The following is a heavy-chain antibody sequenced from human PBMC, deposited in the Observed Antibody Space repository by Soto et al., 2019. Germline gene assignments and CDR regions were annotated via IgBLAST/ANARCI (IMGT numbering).Heavy chain of an antibody. CDR1: GGSISSGGTGSY. D-gene: IGHD1-1*01. CDR3: ASGHDAYKVRY. V-gene: IGHV4-31*03. J-gene: IGHJ4*02. CDR2: IYYTGNT. Sequence: QVQLQESGPGLVKPSQTLSLTCTVSGGSISSGGTGSYWTWIRQLPGKGLEWIGYIYYTGNTYYNPSLKSRPTISIDTSENQFSLKLNSVTAADTVVYFCASGHDAYKVRYWGQGTLVTVSS.